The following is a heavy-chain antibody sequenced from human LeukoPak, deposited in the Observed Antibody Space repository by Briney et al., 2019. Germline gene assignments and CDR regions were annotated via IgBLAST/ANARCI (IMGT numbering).Heavy chain of an antibody. V-gene: IGHV3-30*02. Sequence: GGSLRLSCAASGFTFSSYGMHWVRQAPGKGLEWVAFIRYDGSNKYYADSVKGRFTISRDNSKNTLYLQMNSLRAEDTAVYYCAKDPTQWLVPGWFDPWGQGTLVTVSS. CDR2: IRYDGSNK. D-gene: IGHD6-19*01. CDR3: AKDPTQWLVPGWFDP. CDR1: GFTFSSYG. J-gene: IGHJ5*02.